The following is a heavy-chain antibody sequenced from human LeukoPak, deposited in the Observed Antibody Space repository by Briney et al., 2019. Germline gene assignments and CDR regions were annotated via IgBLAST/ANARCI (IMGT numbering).Heavy chain of an antibody. D-gene: IGHD3-22*01. V-gene: IGHV4-4*07. CDR3: ARRRPRFSYYDSSGYQPARRGTHLDS. Sequence: SETLSLTCSVSGDSISYFYWSWIRQAAGKGLEWIGRMSSSGNNDYNASLKSRVTMSVDTSKNQLSLKVISVTAADTAVYYCARRRPRFSYYDSSGYQPARRGTHLDSWGQGTLVTVSS. CDR1: GDSISYFY. CDR2: MSSSGNN. J-gene: IGHJ4*02.